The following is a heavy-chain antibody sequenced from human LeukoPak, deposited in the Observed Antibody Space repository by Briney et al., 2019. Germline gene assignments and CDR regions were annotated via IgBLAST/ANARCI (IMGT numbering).Heavy chain of an antibody. J-gene: IGHJ6*02. D-gene: IGHD2-2*01. CDR1: GFTFSSYS. CDR3: ARGHQEYCSSTSCYYYGMDV. CDR2: ISSSSSYI. Sequence: GGSLRLSCAASGFTFSSYSMNWVRQAPGKGLEWVSSISSSSSYIYYADSVKGRFTISRDNAKNSLYLQMNSLRAEDTAVYYCARGHQEYCSSTSCYYYGMDVWGQGTTVTVSS. V-gene: IGHV3-21*01.